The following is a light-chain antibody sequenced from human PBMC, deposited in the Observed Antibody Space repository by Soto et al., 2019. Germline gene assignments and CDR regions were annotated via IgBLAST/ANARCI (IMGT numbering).Light chain of an antibody. V-gene: IGKV4-1*01. J-gene: IGKJ1*01. Sequence: DIVMTQSPDXLAVSLGEXATIXCKXSQSVLFXSNNKNYLAWYQQKPGQPPKLLIYWASTRESGVPDRFSGSGSGTDFTLTISSLQAEDVAVYYCQQYYTTPSWTFGQGTKVEIK. CDR1: QSVLFXSNNKNY. CDR2: WAS. CDR3: QQYYTTPSWT.